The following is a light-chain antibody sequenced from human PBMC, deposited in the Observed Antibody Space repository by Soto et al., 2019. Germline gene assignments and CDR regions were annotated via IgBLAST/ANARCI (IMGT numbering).Light chain of an antibody. CDR1: QTIDNK. CDR3: QQYKYWRT. V-gene: IGKV3D-15*03. CDR2: GAS. Sequence: IVMTQSPATLSVSPGERATLSCRASQTIDNKLAWYQQRPGQAPRLLIYGASIRATGIPARFSGSGSGTEFTLTISVLQSEDFVVYYCQQYKYWRTFGQGTNVDIK. J-gene: IGKJ1*01.